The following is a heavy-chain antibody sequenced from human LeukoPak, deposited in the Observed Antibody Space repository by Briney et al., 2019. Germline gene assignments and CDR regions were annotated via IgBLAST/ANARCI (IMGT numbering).Heavy chain of an antibody. Sequence: GGSLRLSCAASGFTFSSYWMSWVRQAPGKGLEWVANIKQDGSEKYYVDSVKGRFTISRDNAKNSLYLQMNSLRAEDTAVYYCARDYYSYGYFGPYYMDVWGKGTTVTISS. CDR1: GFTFSSYW. J-gene: IGHJ6*03. D-gene: IGHD5-18*01. V-gene: IGHV3-7*01. CDR3: ARDYYSYGYFGPYYMDV. CDR2: IKQDGSEK.